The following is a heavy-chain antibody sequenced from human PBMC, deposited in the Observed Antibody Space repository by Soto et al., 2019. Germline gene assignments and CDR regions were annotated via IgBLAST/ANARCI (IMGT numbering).Heavy chain of an antibody. CDR1: GSRFSNYV. J-gene: IGHJ4*02. D-gene: IGHD2-2*02. CDR2: IIPIFNTT. CDR3: AREGRGKKAGYNGLVSLGY. V-gene: IGHV1-69*06. Sequence: QVQLVQSGAEVKTPGSSLKVSCTVSGSRFSNYVISWVRKAPGHGLEWLGRIIPIFNTTQYAQKFQGRVAITADKSKNTASLELSSLRSDDTAVYYCAREGRGKKAGYNGLVSLGYWGQGTLVTVSS.